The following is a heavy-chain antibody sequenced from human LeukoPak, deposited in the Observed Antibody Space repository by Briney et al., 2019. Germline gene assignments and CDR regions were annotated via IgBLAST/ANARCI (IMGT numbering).Heavy chain of an antibody. CDR2: ISHSGST. Sequence: SETLSLTCAVYGGSFSGYYWSWIRQPPGKGLEWIGEISHSGSTNYNPSLKSRVTISVDTFKNQFSLKLSSVTAADTAVYYCASASTVTTSDYWGQGTLVTVSS. V-gene: IGHV4-34*01. D-gene: IGHD4-17*01. J-gene: IGHJ4*02. CDR3: ASASTVTTSDY. CDR1: GGSFSGYY.